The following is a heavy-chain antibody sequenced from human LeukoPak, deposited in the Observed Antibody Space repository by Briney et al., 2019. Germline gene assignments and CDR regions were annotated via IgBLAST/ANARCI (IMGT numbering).Heavy chain of an antibody. CDR3: ARVPGYYDFWSGINYYYYYYMDV. Sequence: SETLSLTCTVSGYSISSGYYWGWIRQPPGKGLEWIGSIYHSGSTYYNPSLKSRVTISVDTSKNQFSLKLSSVTAADTAVYYCARVPGYYDFWSGINYYYYYYMDVWGKGTTVTVSS. CDR1: GYSISSGYY. D-gene: IGHD3-3*01. J-gene: IGHJ6*03. CDR2: IYHSGST. V-gene: IGHV4-38-2*02.